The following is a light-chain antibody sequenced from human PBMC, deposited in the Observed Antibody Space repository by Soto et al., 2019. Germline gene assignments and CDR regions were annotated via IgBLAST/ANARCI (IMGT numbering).Light chain of an antibody. CDR2: EVG. V-gene: IGLV2-14*01. CDR1: SRDVGGYSY. Sequence: QSALTQPASVSGSPGQSITISCTGTSRDVGGYSYVSWYQQHPGKAPKLILSEVGNRPSGISNRFSAAKSGDTASLTISGLQADDEAEYCCSSYPGSSSNVFGTGTKVTVL. CDR3: SSYPGSSSNV. J-gene: IGLJ1*01.